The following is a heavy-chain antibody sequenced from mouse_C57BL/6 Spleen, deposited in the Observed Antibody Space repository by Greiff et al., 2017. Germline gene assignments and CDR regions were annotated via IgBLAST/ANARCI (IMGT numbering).Heavy chain of an antibody. V-gene: IGHV5-9*01. CDR3: ARHGNTYFDY. J-gene: IGHJ2*01. CDR2: ISGGGGNT. CDR1: GFTFSSYT. D-gene: IGHD5-2*01. Sequence: DVMLVESGGGLVKPGGSLQLSCAASGFTFSSYTMSWVRQTPEKRLEWVATISGGGGNTYYPDSVTGRFPISRDNAKNTLYLQMSSLRSEDTALYYCARHGNTYFDYWGQGTTLTVSS.